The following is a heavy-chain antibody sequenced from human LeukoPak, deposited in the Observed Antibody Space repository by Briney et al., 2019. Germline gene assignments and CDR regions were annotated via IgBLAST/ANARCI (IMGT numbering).Heavy chain of an antibody. Sequence: GGSLRLSCAASGFTFSSYWMSWVRQAPGKGLEWVANIKQDGSEKYYVDSVKGRFTISRDNAKKSLYLHMNSLRAEDTAVCYCARDVIDFWSGYYDYWGQGTLVTVSS. CDR1: GFTFSSYW. D-gene: IGHD3-3*01. CDR3: ARDVIDFWSGYYDY. CDR2: IKQDGSEK. J-gene: IGHJ4*02. V-gene: IGHV3-7*01.